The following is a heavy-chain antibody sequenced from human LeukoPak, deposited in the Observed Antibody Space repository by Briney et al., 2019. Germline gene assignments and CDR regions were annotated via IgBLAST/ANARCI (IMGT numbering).Heavy chain of an antibody. Sequence: GGSLRLSCAASGFTFSNYAMSWVRQAPGKGLEWISAITGSGGSTNYPDSVKDRFTISRDNSKNTLFLQMNSLRAEDTAVYYCAKVKGESNYIYYYMDVWGKGTTVTVSS. CDR3: AKVKGESNYIYYYMDV. V-gene: IGHV3-23*01. CDR2: ITGSGGST. CDR1: GFTFSNYA. D-gene: IGHD4-11*01. J-gene: IGHJ6*03.